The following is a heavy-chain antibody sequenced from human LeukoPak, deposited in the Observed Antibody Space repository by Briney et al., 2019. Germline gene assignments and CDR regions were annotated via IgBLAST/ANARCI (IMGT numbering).Heavy chain of an antibody. CDR2: INPNTGGT. Sequence: ASVKVSFKASGYTFTGYYIHWVRQAPGQGLEWMGWINPNTGGTNYTPRFQGRVTMTRDTSISTAYMELSRLRSDDTAVYYCARDKQLDWAHYYYYYMDVWGKGTTVTVSS. CDR1: GYTFTGYY. V-gene: IGHV1-2*02. J-gene: IGHJ6*03. CDR3: ARDKQLDWAHYYYYYMDV. D-gene: IGHD1-1*01.